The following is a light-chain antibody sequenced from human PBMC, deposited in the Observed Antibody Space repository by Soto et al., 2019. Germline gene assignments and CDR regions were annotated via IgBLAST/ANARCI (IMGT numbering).Light chain of an antibody. Sequence: QSVLTQTPSVSGTPGQRVNISCSGSSSNIGRNYVYWYHQFPGMAPKLLIYRDNEPPSGVSDRFSGSKSSTSASLAISGLRSGDEADYHCATWDDSLGAPVFGGGTQLTVL. V-gene: IGLV1-47*01. J-gene: IGLJ7*01. CDR3: ATWDDSLGAPV. CDR1: SSNIGRNY. CDR2: RDN.